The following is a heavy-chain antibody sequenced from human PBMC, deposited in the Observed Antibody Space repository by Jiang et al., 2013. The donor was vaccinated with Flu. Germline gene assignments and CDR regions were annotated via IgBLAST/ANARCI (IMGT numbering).Heavy chain of an antibody. CDR1: GYTFTSFG. CDR2: ISPYNGDT. J-gene: IGHJ4*02. D-gene: IGHD2/OR15-2a*01. Sequence: GAEVKKPGASVKVSCTASGYTFTSFGISWVRQAPGQGLEWMAWISPYNGDTKYAEKFQGRVTMTTDTPTSTAYMELRSLISDDTAVYYCARDRGSTRWLEPIDYWGQGTLVTVSS. CDR3: ARDRGSTRWLEPIDY. V-gene: IGHV1-18*04.